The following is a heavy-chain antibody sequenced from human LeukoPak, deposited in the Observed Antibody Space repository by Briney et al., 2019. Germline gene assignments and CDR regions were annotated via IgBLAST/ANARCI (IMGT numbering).Heavy chain of an antibody. CDR2: INPNSGGT. D-gene: IGHD6-6*01. J-gene: IGHJ5*02. V-gene: IGHV1-2*02. CDR1: GFTFTGYC. Sequence: GGSLRLSCAASGFTFTGYCMHWVRQAPGQGLEWMGWINPNSGGTNYAQKFQGRVTMTRDTSISTAYMELSRLRSDDTAVYYCARGGGVIAARPLYWFDPWGQGTLVTVSS. CDR3: ARGGGVIAARPLYWFDP.